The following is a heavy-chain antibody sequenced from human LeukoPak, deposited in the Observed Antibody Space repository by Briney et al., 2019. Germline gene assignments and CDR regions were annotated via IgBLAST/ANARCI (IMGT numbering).Heavy chain of an antibody. V-gene: IGHV4-59*11. J-gene: IGHJ4*02. CDR2: MYYSGST. CDR3: ARENCSSTSCYFDY. Sequence: PSETLSLTCTVSGGSISSHYWSWIRQPPGKGLEWIGYMYYSGSTNYNPSLKSRVTISVDTSKNQFSLKLSSVTAADTAVYYCARENCSSTSCYFDYWGQGTLVTVSS. CDR1: GGSISSHY. D-gene: IGHD2-2*01.